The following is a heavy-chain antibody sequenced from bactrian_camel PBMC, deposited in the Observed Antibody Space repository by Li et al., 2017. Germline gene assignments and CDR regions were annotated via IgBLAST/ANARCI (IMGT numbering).Heavy chain of an antibody. J-gene: IGHJ4*01. Sequence: QVQLVESGGGSVQAGGSLKLACVASGDIFSRLYMAWFRQPPGKEREGVAAVDTAGLTTYTYAVQGRFTISRDNSKNTIYLQMNNLKIEDSAIYYCAVVGGWHLGLNPENYGWWGRGTQVTVS. CDR1: GDIFSRLY. D-gene: IGHD1*01. CDR3: AVVGGWHLGLNPENYGW. CDR2: VDTAGLT. V-gene: IGHV3S53*01.